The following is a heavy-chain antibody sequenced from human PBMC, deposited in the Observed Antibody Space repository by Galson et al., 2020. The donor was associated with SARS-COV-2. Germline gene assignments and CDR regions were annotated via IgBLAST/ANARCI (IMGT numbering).Heavy chain of an antibody. Sequence: SETLSLTCAVSGGSISSGGYYWSWIRQHPGKGLEWIGYIYYSGNTYHNPSLKSRVTISVDTSKNQFSLKLSSVTAADTAVYYCARDTWFGTKDGLECYYYGMDVWSQGTTVTVSS. CDR1: GGSISSGGYY. CDR3: ARDTWFGTKDGLECYYYGMDV. CDR2: IYYSGNT. J-gene: IGHJ6*02. V-gene: IGHV4-31*11. D-gene: IGHD3-10*01.